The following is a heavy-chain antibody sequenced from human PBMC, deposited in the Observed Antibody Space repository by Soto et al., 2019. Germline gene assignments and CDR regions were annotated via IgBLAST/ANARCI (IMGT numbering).Heavy chain of an antibody. D-gene: IGHD3-10*01. CDR1: GFTFSSYA. CDR3: AKAPSPWGFGEYDY. Sequence: GGSLRLSCAASGFTFSSYAMSWVRQAPGKGLEWVSAISGSGGSTYYADSVKGRFTISRDNSKNTLYLQMNSLRAEDTAVYYCAKAPSPWGFGEYDYWGQGTLVTVSS. J-gene: IGHJ4*02. V-gene: IGHV3-23*01. CDR2: ISGSGGST.